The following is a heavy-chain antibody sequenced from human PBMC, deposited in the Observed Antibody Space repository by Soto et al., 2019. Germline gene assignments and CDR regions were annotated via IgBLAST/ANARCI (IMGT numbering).Heavy chain of an antibody. Sequence: QVQLVQSGAEVKKPGASVKVSCKASGYTFTTHGISWVRQAPGQGLEWMGWVSGDNGHTNYAQSLPGRDTMTTETSTNTADMELRSLGSDDTAVYYCGRAIGYCRSGTCYREWFDPWGQGTLVTVSS. J-gene: IGHJ5*02. CDR1: GYTFTTHG. CDR3: GRAIGYCRSGTCYREWFDP. V-gene: IGHV1-18*01. D-gene: IGHD2-15*01. CDR2: VSGDNGHT.